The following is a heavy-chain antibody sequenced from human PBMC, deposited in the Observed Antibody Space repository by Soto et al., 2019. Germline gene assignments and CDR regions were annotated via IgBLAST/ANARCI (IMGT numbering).Heavy chain of an antibody. CDR3: ARGRIFDY. CDR1: GGSFSGYY. J-gene: IGHJ4*02. D-gene: IGHD2-21*01. CDR2: INHSGST. Sequence: PSETLSLTCAVYGGSFSGYYLSWIRQPPGKGLEWIGEINHSGSTNYNPSLKSRVTISVDTSKNQFSLKLSSVTAADTAVYYCARGRIFDYWGQGTLVTVSS. V-gene: IGHV4-34*01.